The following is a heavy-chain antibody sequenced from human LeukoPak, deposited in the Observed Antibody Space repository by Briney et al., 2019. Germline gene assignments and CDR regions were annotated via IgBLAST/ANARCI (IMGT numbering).Heavy chain of an antibody. J-gene: IGHJ6*03. CDR2: IYYSGRT. V-gene: IGHV4-28*01. CDR3: ARLYSSDYYYYMDV. CDR1: GYSISSSNW. D-gene: IGHD6-6*01. Sequence: SDTLSLTCAVSGYSISSSNWWGWIRQPPGKGLEWIGTIYYSGRTYYNPSLKSRVTISVAPSHNQFSLRMSSVTAADTALYYCARLYSSDYYYYMDVWGKGTTVTISS.